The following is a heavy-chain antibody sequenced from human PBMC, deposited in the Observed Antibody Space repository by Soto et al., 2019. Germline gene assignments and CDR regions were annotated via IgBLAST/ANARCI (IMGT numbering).Heavy chain of an antibody. Sequence: PGGSLRLSCAASGFIFSSYGMHWVRQAPGKGLEWVAVISYDGSNKYYGDSVKGRFTISRDNSKNTLYLQTNSLRAEDTGVYYCAKDLHPGMGPPNWFDPWGQGTLVTVSS. J-gene: IGHJ5*02. CDR2: ISYDGSNK. V-gene: IGHV3-30*18. D-gene: IGHD1-20*01. CDR1: GFIFSSYG. CDR3: AKDLHPGMGPPNWFDP.